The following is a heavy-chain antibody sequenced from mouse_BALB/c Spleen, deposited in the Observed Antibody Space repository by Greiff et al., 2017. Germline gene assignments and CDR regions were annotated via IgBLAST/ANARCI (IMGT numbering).Heavy chain of an antibody. J-gene: IGHJ4*01. CDR3: ASYGSSPAMDD. D-gene: IGHD1-1*01. CDR2: INPYNGAT. Sequence: VHVKQSGPELVKPGASVKISCKASGYSFTGYYMHWVKQSHVKSLEWIGRINPYNGATSYNQNFKDQASLTVDKSSSTAYMELHSLTSEDSAVYYCASYGSSPAMDDWGQGTSVTVSS. CDR1: GYSFTGYY. V-gene: IGHV1-31*01.